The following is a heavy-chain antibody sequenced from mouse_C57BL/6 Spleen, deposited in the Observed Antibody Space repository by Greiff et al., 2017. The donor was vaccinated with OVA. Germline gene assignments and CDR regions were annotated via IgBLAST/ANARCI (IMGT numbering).Heavy chain of an antibody. CDR3: ASPSYGSSYAAWFAY. J-gene: IGHJ3*01. CDR1: GFTFSDYY. Sequence: EVKLVESGGGLVQPGGSLKLSCAASGFTFSDYYMYWVRQTPEKRLEWVAYISNGGGSTYYPDTVKGRFTISRDNAKNTLYLQMSRLKSEDTAMYYCASPSYGSSYAAWFAYWGQGTLVTVSA. CDR2: ISNGGGST. V-gene: IGHV5-12*01. D-gene: IGHD1-1*01.